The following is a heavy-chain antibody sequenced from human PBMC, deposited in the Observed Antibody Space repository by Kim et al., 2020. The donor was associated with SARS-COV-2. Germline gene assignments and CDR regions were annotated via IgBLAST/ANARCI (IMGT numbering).Heavy chain of an antibody. J-gene: IGHJ4*02. CDR1: GFTFSSYE. CDR2: ISSSGSTI. Sequence: GGSLRLSCAASGFTFSSYEMNWVRQALGKGLEWVSYISSSGSTIYYADSVKGRFTISRDNAKNSLYLQMNSLRAEDTAVYYCAICGILTGGQPERTEFDYWGQGTLVTVSS. D-gene: IGHD1-1*01. CDR3: AICGILTGGQPERTEFDY. V-gene: IGHV3-48*03.